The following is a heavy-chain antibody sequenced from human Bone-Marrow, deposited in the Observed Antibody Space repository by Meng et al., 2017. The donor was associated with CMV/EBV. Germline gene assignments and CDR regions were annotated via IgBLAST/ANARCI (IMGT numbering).Heavy chain of an antibody. J-gene: IGHJ4*02. Sequence: GESLKISCAASGFTFSSYSMNWVRQAPGKGLEWVGFIRSKAYGETTEYAASVKGRFTMSRDDSKSIAYLQMDGLKTEDTAVYYCTRFPQDFWSGYSYFDYWGQGTLVTVSS. CDR2: IRSKAYGETT. D-gene: IGHD3-3*01. CDR3: TRFPQDFWSGYSYFDY. V-gene: IGHV3-49*04. CDR1: GFTFSSYS.